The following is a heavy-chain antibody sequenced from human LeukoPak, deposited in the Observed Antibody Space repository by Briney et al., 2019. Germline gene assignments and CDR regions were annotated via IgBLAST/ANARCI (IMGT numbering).Heavy chain of an antibody. CDR3: AKGASPGIAAAGAGFLFDY. J-gene: IGHJ4*02. D-gene: IGHD6-13*01. CDR2: ISGSGDST. CDR1: GFTFTNYA. Sequence: GGSLRLSCAASGFTFTNYAMSWVRQARGKGQEWVSGISGSGDSTNYADSVKGRFTISRDNSKNTLYPQMNSLRAEDTAVYYCAKGASPGIAAAGAGFLFDYWGQGTLVTVSS. V-gene: IGHV3-23*01.